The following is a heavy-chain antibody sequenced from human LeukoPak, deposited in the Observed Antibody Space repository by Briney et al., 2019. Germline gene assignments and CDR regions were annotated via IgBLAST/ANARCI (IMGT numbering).Heavy chain of an antibody. CDR1: GGSFSGHY. J-gene: IGHJ6*03. CDR2: INHSGST. Sequence: SETLSLTCAVYGGSFSGHYWSWIRQPPGKGLEWIGEINHSGSTNYNPSLKSRVTISVDTSKNQFSLKLSSVTAADTAVYYCARVGYYDSMDVWGKGTTVTVSS. D-gene: IGHD3-3*01. CDR3: ARVGYYDSMDV. V-gene: IGHV4-34*01.